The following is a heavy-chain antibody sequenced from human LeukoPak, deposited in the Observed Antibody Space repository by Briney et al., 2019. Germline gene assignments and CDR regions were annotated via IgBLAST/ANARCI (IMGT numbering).Heavy chain of an antibody. J-gene: IGHJ4*02. Sequence: GESLKISCMASGYSFTTYWIGWVRQMPGKGLEWMGIIYPGDSDNRYSPSFQGQVTISAGKSISTAYLQWSSLKASDTAKYYCAASIGTAAGTLDYWGQGTLVTVSS. CDR3: AASIGTAAGTLDY. V-gene: IGHV5-51*01. CDR1: GYSFTTYW. CDR2: IYPGDSDN. D-gene: IGHD6-13*01.